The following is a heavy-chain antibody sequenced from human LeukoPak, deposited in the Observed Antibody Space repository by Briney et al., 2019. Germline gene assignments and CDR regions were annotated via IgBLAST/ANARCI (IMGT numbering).Heavy chain of an antibody. CDR2: IYYSGST. Sequence: SETLSLTCTVSGGSVSSDYWSWIRQPPGKGLEWIGYIYYSGSTNYNPSLKSRVTISVDTSKNQFSLKLSSVTAADTAVYYCARGAPYSSSWYRWGQGTLVTVSS. CDR3: ARGAPYSSSWYR. D-gene: IGHD6-13*01. CDR1: GGSVSSDY. J-gene: IGHJ5*02. V-gene: IGHV4-59*02.